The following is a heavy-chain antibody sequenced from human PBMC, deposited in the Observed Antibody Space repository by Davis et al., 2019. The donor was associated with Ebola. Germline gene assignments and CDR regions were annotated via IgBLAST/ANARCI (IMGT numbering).Heavy chain of an antibody. D-gene: IGHD3-10*01. CDR3: ARGVQGVIIEWNWFDP. CDR2: IIPIFGTA. V-gene: IGHV1-69*05. J-gene: IGHJ5*02. CDR1: LGTFSSYA. Sequence: SSVPVPRLASLGTFSSYAISWVRQAPEQGLEWMGGIIPIFGTANYAQKFQGRVTITRDTSASTAYMELSSLRSEDTAVYYCARGVQGVIIEWNWFDPWGQGTLVTVSS.